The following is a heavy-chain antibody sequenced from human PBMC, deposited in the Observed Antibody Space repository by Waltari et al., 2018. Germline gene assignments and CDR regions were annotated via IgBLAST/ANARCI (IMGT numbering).Heavy chain of an antibody. CDR2: IKEDGSQK. V-gene: IGHV3-7*04. Sequence: EVQLVESGGGLVQPGGSLRLSCAASVFNCGSPWMVWVRQAPGKGLEWVANIKEDGSQKYFGDSVKGRFTISRDNAKNSLYLQMDSLRAEDTGVYYCARDVLERHSCFDYWGQGTLVSVAS. CDR3: ARDVLERHSCFDY. J-gene: IGHJ4*02. CDR1: VFNCGSPW. D-gene: IGHD1-1*01.